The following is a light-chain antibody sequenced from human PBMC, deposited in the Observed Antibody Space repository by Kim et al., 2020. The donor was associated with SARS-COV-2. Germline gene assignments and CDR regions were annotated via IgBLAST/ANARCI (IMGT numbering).Light chain of an antibody. CDR1: QSVSNNY. V-gene: IGKV3-20*01. CDR3: QQYGRSPRA. J-gene: IGKJ1*01. CDR2: GAS. Sequence: EIVLTQSPGPLSLSPGERATLSCRASQSVSNNYFAWYQKKPGQAPRLLIYGASIRASGIPDRFSGGGSGTDFTLTISRLEPEDFAVYYCQQYGRSPRAFGQGTKVDIK.